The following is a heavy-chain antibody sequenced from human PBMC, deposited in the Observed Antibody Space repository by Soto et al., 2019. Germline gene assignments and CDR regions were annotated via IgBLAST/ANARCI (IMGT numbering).Heavy chain of an antibody. J-gene: IGHJ4*02. CDR2: INHSGST. Sequence: QVQLQQWGAGLLKPSETLSLTCAVYGGSFSGYYWTWIRQPPGTGLEWIGEINHSGSTNYNPSLKGRVTLSVDTSKNQFSLKLTSVTAADTAVYYCSREKITGLFDYWGQGTLVTVSS. D-gene: IGHD2-8*02. CDR3: SREKITGLFDY. V-gene: IGHV4-34*01. CDR1: GGSFSGYY.